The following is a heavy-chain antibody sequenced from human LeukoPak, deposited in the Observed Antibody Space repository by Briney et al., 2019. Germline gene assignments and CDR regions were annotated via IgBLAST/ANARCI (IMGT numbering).Heavy chain of an antibody. CDR1: GFTFTTYS. CDR3: ARGPGIAAYYFDY. V-gene: IGHV3-48*01. D-gene: IGHD6-25*01. CDR2: ISDSSDTI. Sequence: GGSLRLSCAASGFTFTTYSMSWVRQAPGKGLEWVAYISDSSDTIFYADSVKGRFTISRDNAKNSLYLQMNSLRADDTAVYYCARGPGIAAYYFDYWGQGTLVTVSS. J-gene: IGHJ4*02.